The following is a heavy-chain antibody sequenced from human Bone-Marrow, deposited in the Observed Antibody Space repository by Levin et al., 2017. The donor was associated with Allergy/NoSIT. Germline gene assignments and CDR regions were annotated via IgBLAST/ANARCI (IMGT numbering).Heavy chain of an antibody. D-gene: IGHD3-22*01. V-gene: IGHV3-33*01. CDR3: AREDYYDSSGYYYYYGMDV. J-gene: IGHJ6*02. Sequence: GESLKISCAASGFTFSSYGMHWVRQAPGKGLEWVAVIWYDGSNKYYADSVKGRFTISRDNSKNTLYLQMNSLRAEDTAVYYCAREDYYDSSGYYYYYGMDVWGQGTTVTVSS. CDR2: IWYDGSNK. CDR1: GFTFSSYG.